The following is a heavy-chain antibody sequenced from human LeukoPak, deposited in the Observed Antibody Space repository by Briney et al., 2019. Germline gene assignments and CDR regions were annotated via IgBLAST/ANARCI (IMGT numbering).Heavy chain of an antibody. CDR2: INSDGSRT. J-gene: IGHJ6*03. CDR3: ARGRAALSYYMDV. CDR1: GFTFSSYS. D-gene: IGHD2-15*01. Sequence: TGGSLRLSCAASGFTFSSYSMNWVRQAPGKGLVWVSRINSDGSRTNYADSVKGRFTISRDNAKNTLFLQMNSLRAEDTAVFYCARGRAALSYYMDVWGKGTTVTISS. V-gene: IGHV3-74*01.